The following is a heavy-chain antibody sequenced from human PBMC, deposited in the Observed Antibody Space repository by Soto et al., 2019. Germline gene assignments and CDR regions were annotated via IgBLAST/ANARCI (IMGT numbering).Heavy chain of an antibody. CDR3: ARVGEYSGYDYFDY. V-gene: IGHV3-48*04. CDR2: ISSSGSTI. Sequence: GGSLRRSCEASGFTFSSYSMNWVRQAPGKGLEWVSYISSSGSTIYYADSVKGRFTISRDNAKNSLYLQMNSLRAEDTAVYYCARVGEYSGYDYFDYWGQGTLVTVSS. J-gene: IGHJ4*02. CDR1: GFTFSSYS. D-gene: IGHD5-12*01.